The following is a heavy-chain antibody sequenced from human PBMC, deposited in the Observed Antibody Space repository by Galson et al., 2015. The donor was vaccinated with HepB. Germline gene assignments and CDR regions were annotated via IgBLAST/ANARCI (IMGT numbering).Heavy chain of an antibody. CDR2: VNPRAGDV. J-gene: IGHJ4*03. CDR3: ARELPGTCYFDF. CDR1: GYTFTNYF. Sequence: SVKVSCKATGYTFTNYFIHWVRQTPGQGLEWLGRVNPRAGDVHYSQTFHSRVSFTSDTSTSTVYMYMISLSSDDTAVYYCARELPGTCYFDFWGQGTMFTVSA. D-gene: IGHD1-7*01. V-gene: IGHV1-46*03.